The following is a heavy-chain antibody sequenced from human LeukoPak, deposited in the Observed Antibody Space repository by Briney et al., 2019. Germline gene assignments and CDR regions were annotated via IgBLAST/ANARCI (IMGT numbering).Heavy chain of an antibody. D-gene: IGHD1-26*01. J-gene: IGHJ5*02. CDR1: GGSISSGGYY. CDR2: IYYSGST. Sequence: PSETLSLTCTVSGGSISSGGYYWSWIRQPPGKGLEWIGYIYYSGSTNYNPSLKSRVTISVDTSKNQFSLKLSSVTAADTAAYYCARGALIVGATGWFDPWGQGTLVTVSS. CDR3: ARGALIVGATGWFDP. V-gene: IGHV4-61*08.